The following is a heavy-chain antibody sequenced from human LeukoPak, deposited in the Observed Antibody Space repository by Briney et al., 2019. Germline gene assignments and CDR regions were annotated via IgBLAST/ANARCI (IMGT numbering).Heavy chain of an antibody. D-gene: IGHD2-15*01. Sequence: SGGSLRLSCAASGFTFSSYGMSWVRQAPGKGLVWVSRITTDESSTNYAASVNGRFTISRDNAKSTVYLQMNSLTPEDTAVYYCARDGGTSTPFDYWGQGTLVTVSS. CDR1: GFTFSSYG. CDR2: ITTDESST. J-gene: IGHJ4*02. V-gene: IGHV3-74*01. CDR3: ARDGGTSTPFDY.